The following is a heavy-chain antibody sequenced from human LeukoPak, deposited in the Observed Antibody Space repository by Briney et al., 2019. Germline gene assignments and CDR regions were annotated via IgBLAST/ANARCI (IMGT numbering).Heavy chain of an antibody. CDR1: GFTFTTYA. D-gene: IGHD6-25*01. CDR2: ISGSGGGT. V-gene: IGHV3-23*01. CDR3: AKDRAIAAPVTGGGYFDY. Sequence: GGSLRLSCAASGFTFTTYAMSWVRQAPGKGLEWVSTISGSGGGTYYADSVKGRFTISRDNAKNSLYLQMNSLRAEDTALYYCAKDRAIAAPVTGGGYFDYWGQGTLVTVSS. J-gene: IGHJ4*02.